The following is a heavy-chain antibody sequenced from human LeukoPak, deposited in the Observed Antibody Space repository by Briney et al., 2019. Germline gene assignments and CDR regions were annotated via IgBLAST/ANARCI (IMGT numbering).Heavy chain of an antibody. CDR2: IIPIFGTA. D-gene: IGHD3-16*01. CDR3: ARGVTTFRGITTVGTTSPYYYYMDV. V-gene: IGHV1-69*13. CDR1: GGTFSNYA. J-gene: IGHJ6*03. Sequence: GASVKVSCKASGGTFSNYAISWVRQAPGQGLEWMGGIIPIFGTANYAQKFQGRVTITADESTSTAYMELSSLRSEDTAVYYCARGVTTFRGITTVGTTSPYYYYMDVWGKGTTVTISS.